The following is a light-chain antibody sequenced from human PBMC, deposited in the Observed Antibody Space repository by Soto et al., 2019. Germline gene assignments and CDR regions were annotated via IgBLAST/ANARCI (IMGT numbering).Light chain of an antibody. J-gene: IGLJ3*02. CDR1: SSNIGAGYD. Sequence: QSALTQPPSVSGAPGQRVTISCTGSSSNIGAGYDVHWYQQLPGTAPKLLIYGNSNRPSGVPDRFSGSKSGTAASLAITGLQAEDEAAYYCRSYDSSLSGWVFGGGTQLTVL. CDR3: RSYDSSLSGWV. CDR2: GNS. V-gene: IGLV1-40*01.